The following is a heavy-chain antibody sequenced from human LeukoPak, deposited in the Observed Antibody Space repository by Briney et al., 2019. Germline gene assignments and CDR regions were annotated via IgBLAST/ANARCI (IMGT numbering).Heavy chain of an antibody. J-gene: IGHJ4*02. CDR2: ISSSSSTI. CDR1: GFTFSSYS. D-gene: IGHD3-3*01. Sequence: GGSPRLSCAASGFTFSSYSMNWVRQAPGKGLEWVSYISSSSSTIYYADSVKGRFTISRDNAKNSLYLQMNSLRAEDTAVYYCARDRDQRRITIFGVARGYFDYWGQGTLVTVSS. CDR3: ARDRDQRRITIFGVARGYFDY. V-gene: IGHV3-48*01.